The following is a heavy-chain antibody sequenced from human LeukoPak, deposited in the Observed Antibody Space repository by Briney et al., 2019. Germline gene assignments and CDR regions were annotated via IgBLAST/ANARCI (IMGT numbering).Heavy chain of an antibody. CDR2: ICYDGSSK. CDR3: ARNYYAILNGYYRADGMDL. J-gene: IGHJ6*04. D-gene: IGHD3-9*01. CDR1: GFTFSSYG. Sequence: GRSLRLSCAASGFTFSSYGMHWVRQAPGKGLEWVAVICYDGSSKYYADSVKGRFTISRDNSKNTLYLQMNSLRAEDTAVYYCARNYYAILNGYYRADGMDLWGKGTLVTVSS. V-gene: IGHV3-33*01.